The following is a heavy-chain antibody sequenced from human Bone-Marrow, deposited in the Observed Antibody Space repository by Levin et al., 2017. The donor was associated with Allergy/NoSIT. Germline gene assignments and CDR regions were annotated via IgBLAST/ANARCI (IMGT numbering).Heavy chain of an antibody. J-gene: IGHJ4*02. CDR2: IKKDGSEK. CDR1: GFTFSSYW. D-gene: IGHD3-22*01. Sequence: PGGSLRLSCAASGFTFSSYWMSWVRQAPGKGLEWVANIKKDGSEKYYVDSVKGRFTISRDNAKNSLYLQMNSLTAEDTAVYYCARDFYDSSGYYYHFDHWGQGTLVTVSS. V-gene: IGHV3-7*01. CDR3: ARDFYDSSGYYYHFDH.